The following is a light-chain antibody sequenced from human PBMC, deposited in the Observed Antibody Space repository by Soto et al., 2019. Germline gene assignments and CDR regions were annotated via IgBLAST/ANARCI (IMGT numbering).Light chain of an antibody. J-gene: IGLJ1*01. Sequence: QSVLTQPPSVSGAPGQTVTISCAGTSSNIGSNYDVHWYQHLPGTAPKLLIFGYTNRPSGVPDRFSGSKSGTSASLAITGLQSEDEADYYCAAWDDSLNGYVFGTVTKLTVL. V-gene: IGLV1-40*01. CDR1: SSNIGSNYD. CDR2: GYT. CDR3: AAWDDSLNGYV.